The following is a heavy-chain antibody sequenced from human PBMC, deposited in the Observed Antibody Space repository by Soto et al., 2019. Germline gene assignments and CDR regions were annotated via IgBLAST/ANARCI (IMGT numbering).Heavy chain of an antibody. Sequence: AASVKVSCTASGYTFTSYGSSWVRQTPGQGLEWMGWISAYNGNTNYAQKLQGRVTMTTDTSTSTAYMELRSLRSDDTAVYYCARDNSSGWYNWFDPWGQGTLVTVSS. D-gene: IGHD6-19*01. V-gene: IGHV1-18*01. CDR1: GYTFTSYG. J-gene: IGHJ5*02. CDR2: ISAYNGNT. CDR3: ARDNSSGWYNWFDP.